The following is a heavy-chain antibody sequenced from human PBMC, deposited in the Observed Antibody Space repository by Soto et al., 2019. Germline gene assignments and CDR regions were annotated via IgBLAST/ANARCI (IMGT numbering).Heavy chain of an antibody. J-gene: IGHJ6*02. V-gene: IGHV1-2*02. CDR3: ARDFFARSGYATVNPRYYYYGMDV. CDR1: GYTFTGYY. CDR2: INPNSGGT. D-gene: IGHD4-17*01. Sequence: ASVKVSCKASGYTFTGYYMHWVRQAPGQGLEWMGWINPNSGGTNYAQKFQGRVTMTRDTSISTAYMELSRLRSDDTAVYYCARDFFARSGYATVNPRYYYYGMDVWGQGTTVTVSS.